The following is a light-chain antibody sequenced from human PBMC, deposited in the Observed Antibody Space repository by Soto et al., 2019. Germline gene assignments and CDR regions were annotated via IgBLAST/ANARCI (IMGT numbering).Light chain of an antibody. CDR1: QSLLHSNGYNY. V-gene: IGKV2-28*01. CDR2: LGS. Sequence: IVMSMYTLPLPVTPREPASISCRSSQSLLHSNGYNYLDWYLQKPGQSPQLLIYLGSNRASGVPDRFSGSGSGTDFTLKISRVEAEDVGVYYCMQYLQSPSTFGQGTRLEIK. CDR3: MQYLQSPST. J-gene: IGKJ5*01.